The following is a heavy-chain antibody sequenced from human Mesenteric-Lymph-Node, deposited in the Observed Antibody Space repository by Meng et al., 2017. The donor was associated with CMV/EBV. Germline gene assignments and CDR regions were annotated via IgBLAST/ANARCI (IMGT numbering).Heavy chain of an antibody. V-gene: IGHV4-34*01. CDR2: INHSGST. CDR1: GGSFSGYY. J-gene: IGHJ4*02. Sequence: QVQLTAWGAGLLKPSETLSLTCAVYGGSFSGYYWSWIRQPPGKGLEWIGEINHSGSTNYNPSLKSRVTISVDTSKNQFSLKLSSVTAADTAVYYCARHQRWLKSEGGFNYWGQGTLVTVSS. D-gene: IGHD4-23*01. CDR3: ARHQRWLKSEGGFNY.